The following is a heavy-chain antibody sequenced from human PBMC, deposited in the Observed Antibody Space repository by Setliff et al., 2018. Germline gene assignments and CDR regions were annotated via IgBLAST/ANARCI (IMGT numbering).Heavy chain of an antibody. D-gene: IGHD1-26*01. CDR1: GGAFSDYY. Sequence: TSETLSLTCNVSGGAFSDYYWTWIRQSAGKGLEWIGRVYASGSTDYNPSLKSRVTMSVDTSKTQFSLKLRSVTAADTAVYYCARVTMGGDFDAWGQGTLVTVSS. V-gene: IGHV4-4*07. J-gene: IGHJ4*02. CDR3: ARVTMGGDFDA. CDR2: VYASGST.